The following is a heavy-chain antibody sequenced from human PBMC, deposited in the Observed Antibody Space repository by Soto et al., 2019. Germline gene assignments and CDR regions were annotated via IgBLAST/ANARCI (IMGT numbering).Heavy chain of an antibody. CDR1: GYTFTSYD. V-gene: IGHV1-8*01. Sequence: ASVKVSCKASGYTFTSYDINWVRQATGQGLEWMGWMNPNSGNTGYAQKFQGRVTMTRNTSISTAYMELSSLRSEDTAVYYCASFQVNYAYYYYGMDVWGQGTTVTVSS. D-gene: IGHD4-4*01. CDR3: ASFQVNYAYYYYGMDV. CDR2: MNPNSGNT. J-gene: IGHJ6*02.